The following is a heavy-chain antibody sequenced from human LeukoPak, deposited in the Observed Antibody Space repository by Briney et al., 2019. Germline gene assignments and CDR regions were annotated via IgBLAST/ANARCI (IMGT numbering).Heavy chain of an antibody. V-gene: IGHV3-48*01. CDR3: ARDRSSGYYGSSGY. Sequence: GGSLRLSCAASGFTFSSYSMNWVRQVPGKGLEWVSYISSSSSTVYYADSVKGRFTISRDNAKNSLYLQMNSLRVDDTAVYYCARDRSSGYYGSSGYWGQGTLVTVSS. D-gene: IGHD3-22*01. CDR1: GFTFSSYS. CDR2: ISSSSSTV. J-gene: IGHJ4*02.